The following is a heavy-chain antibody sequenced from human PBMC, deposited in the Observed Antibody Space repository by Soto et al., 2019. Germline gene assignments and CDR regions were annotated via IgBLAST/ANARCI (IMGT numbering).Heavy chain of an antibody. Sequence: QVQRHESGPGLVKPTQSLSLTCNVSGGSVRSGDYYWGWIREPPGKGLESIGYIYSTGSTYYNPSLMRRILISLDRPSNQFSLRLASSAAADTAIYYCARMNGGRYDYWGQGVLVTVSS. D-gene: IGHD2-8*01. CDR3: ARMNGGRYDY. CDR2: IYSTGST. J-gene: IGHJ4*02. CDR1: GGSVRSGDYY. V-gene: IGHV4-30-4*01.